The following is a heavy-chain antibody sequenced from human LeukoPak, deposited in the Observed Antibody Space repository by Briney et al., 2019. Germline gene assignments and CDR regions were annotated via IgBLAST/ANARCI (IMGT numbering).Heavy chain of an antibody. CDR1: GYTFTSYG. V-gene: IGHV1-18*01. CDR3: ARDRSGCSSTSCQKPYNWFDP. D-gene: IGHD2-2*01. Sequence: ASVKVSCKASGYTFTSYGISWVGQAPGQGHEWMGWIRAYNGNTNYAQKLQGRVTMTTHTSTSTAYMELRSLRSDDTAVYYCARDRSGCSSTSCQKPYNWFDPWGQGTLVTVSS. J-gene: IGHJ5*02. CDR2: IRAYNGNT.